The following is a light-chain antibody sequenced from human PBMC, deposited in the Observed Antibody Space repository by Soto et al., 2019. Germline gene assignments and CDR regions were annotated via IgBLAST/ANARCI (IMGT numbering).Light chain of an antibody. CDR1: KSVLYSSNNKNY. V-gene: IGKV4-1*01. CDR3: QQYYSTPQT. CDR2: WAY. J-gene: IGKJ1*01. Sequence: DIVMTQSPDSLAVSLGDGATINCNSSKSVLYSSNNKNYLAWYQQKPGQPPKLLIYWAYTRESGVTDRFSGSGSGTDFTLTISSLQAEDVAVYYCQQYYSTPQTFGHGTKVDIK.